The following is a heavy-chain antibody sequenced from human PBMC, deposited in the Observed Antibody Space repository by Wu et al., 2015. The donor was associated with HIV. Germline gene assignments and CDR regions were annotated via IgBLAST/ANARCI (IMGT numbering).Heavy chain of an antibody. D-gene: IGHD3-10*01. V-gene: IGHV1-8*02. CDR3: ARGDPYSYGSGTWIY. CDR2: MNPNTGNT. J-gene: IGHJ4*02. Sequence: QVQLVQSGAEVKKPGSSVKVSCKASGYIFTSYDINWVRQATGQGPEWMGWMNPNTGNTGYAQKFQGRVTMTRNTSMSTAYMELRGLRSEDTAVYYCARGDPYSYGSGTWIYWGQGTQVIVSS. CDR1: GYIFTSYD.